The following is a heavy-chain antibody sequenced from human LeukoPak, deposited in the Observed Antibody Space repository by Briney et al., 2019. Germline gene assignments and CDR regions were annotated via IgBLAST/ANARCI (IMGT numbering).Heavy chain of an antibody. CDR3: ARDYRHETPGSGLDY. CDR2: IYYSGST. CDR1: GGSISSYY. J-gene: IGHJ4*02. V-gene: IGHV4-39*07. Sequence: SETLSLTCTVSGGSISSYYWGWIRQPPGKGLEWIGSIYYSGSTYYNPSLKSRVTISVDTSKNQFSLKLSSVTAADTAVYYCARDYRHETPGSGLDYWGQGTLVTVSS. D-gene: IGHD1-26*01.